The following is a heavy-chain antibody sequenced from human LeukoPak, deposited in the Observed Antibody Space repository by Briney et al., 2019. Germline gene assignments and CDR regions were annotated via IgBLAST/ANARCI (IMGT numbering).Heavy chain of an antibody. CDR3: AREKFPEGDADYYYYGMDV. D-gene: IGHD1-14*01. V-gene: IGHV3-30-3*01. Sequence: GRSLRLSCAASGFTFSSYAMHWVRQAPGKGLEWVAVISYDGSNKYYADSVKGRFTISRDNSKNTLYLQMNSLRAEDTAVYYCAREKFPEGDADYYYYGMDVWGQGTTVTVSS. CDR1: GFTFSSYA. J-gene: IGHJ6*02. CDR2: ISYDGSNK.